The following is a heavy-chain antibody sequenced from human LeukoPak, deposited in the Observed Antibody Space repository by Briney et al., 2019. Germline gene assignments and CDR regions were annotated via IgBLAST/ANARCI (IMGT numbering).Heavy chain of an antibody. CDR3: ARDPVGGLSYYFDY. Sequence: PGGSLRLSCVASGFTFSNAYMSWVRQAPGKGLEWVAVIWYDGSNKYYADSVKGRFTISRDNSKNTLYLQMNSLRAEDTAVYYCARDPVGGLSYYFDYWGQGTLVTVSS. CDR1: GFTFSNAY. V-gene: IGHV3-33*08. D-gene: IGHD3-16*01. J-gene: IGHJ4*02. CDR2: IWYDGSNK.